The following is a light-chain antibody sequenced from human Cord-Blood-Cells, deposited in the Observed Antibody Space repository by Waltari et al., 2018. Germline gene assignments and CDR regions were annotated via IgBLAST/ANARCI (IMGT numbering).Light chain of an antibody. J-gene: IGLJ3*02. V-gene: IGLV4-69*01. Sequence: QLVLTQPPSASASLGASVKLTCTLSSGHSRYAIACHQQQPEKGPRYLMKLNSDGSHSKGDGIPERFSGSSSGAERYLTISSLQSEDEADYYCQTWGTGIRVFGGGTKLTVL. CDR1: SGHSRYA. CDR2: LNSDGSH. CDR3: QTWGTGIRV.